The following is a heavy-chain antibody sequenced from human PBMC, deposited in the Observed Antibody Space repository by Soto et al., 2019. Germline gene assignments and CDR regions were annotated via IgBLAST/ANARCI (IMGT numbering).Heavy chain of an antibody. CDR1: GFTVSDYD. J-gene: IGHJ3*01. V-gene: IGHV3-23*01. D-gene: IGHD2-21*01. CDR3: AKDRRGGEYPAFDL. CDR2: IRGDGGAT. Sequence: PGGSLRLSCAASGFTVSDYDMGWVRQAPGKGLEWVSLIRGDGGATYHADSVEGRLTISRDTSENTVYLQMNSLRAEDTALYYCAKDRRGGEYPAFDLWGQGTMVT.